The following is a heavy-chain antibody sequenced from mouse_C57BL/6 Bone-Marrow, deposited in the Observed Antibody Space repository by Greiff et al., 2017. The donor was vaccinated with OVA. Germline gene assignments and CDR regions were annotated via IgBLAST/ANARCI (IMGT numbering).Heavy chain of an antibody. Sequence: QVQLQQSGAELVRPGTSVKVSCKASGYAFTNYLIEWVKQRPGQGLEWIGVINPGSGGTNYNEKFKGKATLTADKSSSTAYMQLSSLTSEDSAVYFCARSSRLGYAMGYWGQGTSVTGSS. V-gene: IGHV1-54*01. CDR2: INPGSGGT. J-gene: IGHJ4*01. CDR1: GYAFTNYL. CDR3: ARSSRLGYAMGY.